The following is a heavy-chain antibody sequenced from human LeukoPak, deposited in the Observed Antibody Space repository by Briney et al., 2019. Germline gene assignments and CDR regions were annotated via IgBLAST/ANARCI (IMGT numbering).Heavy chain of an antibody. J-gene: IGHJ3*02. Sequence: SETLSLTCTVSGGSISSGGYSWSWIRQPPGKGLEWIGYIYHSGSTYYNPSLKSRVTISVDRSKNQFSLKLSSVTAADTAVYYCARKTPGDAFDIWGQGTMVTVSS. CDR3: ARKTPGDAFDI. CDR1: GGSISSGGYS. CDR2: IYHSGST. D-gene: IGHD2-15*01. V-gene: IGHV4-30-2*01.